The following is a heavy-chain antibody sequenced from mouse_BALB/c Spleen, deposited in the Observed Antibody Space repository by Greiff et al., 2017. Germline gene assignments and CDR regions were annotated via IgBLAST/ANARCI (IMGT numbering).Heavy chain of an antibody. CDR1: GFTLSSYY. CDR2: ISSNGGST. CDR3: ERHYYGYDY. V-gene: IGHV5-6-2*01. Sequence: DVMLVESGGGLVELSGSLTLSCAASGFTLSSYYMSWVRQPPGKGLELVAAISSNGGSTYYPATVKGRFTITRDIAKNTLYLQMSSLTSEDTALYYCERHYYGYDYWGEGTTLTVSS. J-gene: IGHJ2*01. D-gene: IGHD1-2*01.